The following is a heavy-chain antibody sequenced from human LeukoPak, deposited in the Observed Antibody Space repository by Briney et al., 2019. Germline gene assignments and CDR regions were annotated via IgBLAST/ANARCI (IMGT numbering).Heavy chain of an antibody. D-gene: IGHD3-3*01. CDR1: GGSITTTNW. CDR3: AREGGFYRPLDY. Sequence: PSETLSLTCGVSGGSITTTNWWTWVRQPPGKGLEWIGEVHLDGGTNYNPSLESRLTISVDLSENHISLRLTSVTAADTAVYYCAREGGFYRPLDYSGQGTLVTVSS. J-gene: IGHJ4*02. CDR2: VHLDGGT. V-gene: IGHV4-4*02.